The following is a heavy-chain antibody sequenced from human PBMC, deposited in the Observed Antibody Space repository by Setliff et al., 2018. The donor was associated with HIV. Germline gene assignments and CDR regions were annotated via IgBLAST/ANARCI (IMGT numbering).Heavy chain of an antibody. CDR3: ARRWYYYGSGSYYTTPPFDY. V-gene: IGHV4-34*01. CDR2: INHSGST. D-gene: IGHD3-10*01. CDR1: GGSFSGYY. J-gene: IGHJ4*02. Sequence: SETLSLTCAVYGGSFSGYYWSWIRQPPGKGLEWIGEINHSGSTNYNPSLKSRVTISVDTSKNQFSLKLSSVTAADTAVYYCARRWYYYGSGSYYTTPPFDYWGQGTLVTVSS.